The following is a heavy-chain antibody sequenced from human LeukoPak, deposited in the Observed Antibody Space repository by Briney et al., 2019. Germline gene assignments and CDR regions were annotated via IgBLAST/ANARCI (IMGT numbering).Heavy chain of an antibody. J-gene: IGHJ4*02. CDR1: GFTFSTYW. CDR2: IKQDGSVK. Sequence: GGSLRLSCAASGFTFSTYWMSWVRQAPGKGLEWVANIKQDGSVKNYVDSVKGRFTISRDNAKNSLYLQMNSLRADDTAMYYCVRGGYGPDYWGQRTLVTVSS. V-gene: IGHV3-7*03. D-gene: IGHD5-12*01. CDR3: VRGGYGPDY.